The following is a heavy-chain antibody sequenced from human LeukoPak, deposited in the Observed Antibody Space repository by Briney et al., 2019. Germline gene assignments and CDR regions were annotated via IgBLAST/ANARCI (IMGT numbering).Heavy chain of an antibody. CDR3: ALLAVASDFDY. V-gene: IGHV3-48*03. D-gene: IGHD6-19*01. Sequence: GGPLRLSCAASGFMFRSFEMYWVRQAPGKGLEWIAYISSGATTMYYADSVKGRFTISRDDAKNSLFLQMNSLRAEDTAVYYCALLAVASDFDYWGQGALVTVSS. CDR2: ISSGATTM. J-gene: IGHJ4*02. CDR1: GFMFRSFE.